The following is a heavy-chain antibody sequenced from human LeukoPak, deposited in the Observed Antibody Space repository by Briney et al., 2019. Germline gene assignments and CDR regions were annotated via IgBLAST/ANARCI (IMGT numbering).Heavy chain of an antibody. CDR1: GFTFSSYG. Sequence: GGSLRLSCAASGFTFSSYGMHWVRQAPGKGLEWVAVIWYDGSNKYYADSVKGRFTISRDNSKNTLYLQMNSLRAEDTAVYYCARDGGYCSSTSCYTPLYYFDYWGQGTLVTVSS. CDR2: IWYDGSNK. V-gene: IGHV3-33*01. D-gene: IGHD2-2*02. J-gene: IGHJ4*02. CDR3: ARDGGYCSSTSCYTPLYYFDY.